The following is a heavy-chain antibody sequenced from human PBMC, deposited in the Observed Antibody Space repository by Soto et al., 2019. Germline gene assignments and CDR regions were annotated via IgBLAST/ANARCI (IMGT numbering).Heavy chain of an antibody. CDR1: GFTFSHYG. CDR3: AKLPWGFNYYDRSEYRATDNDAFDI. V-gene: IGHV3-30*18. D-gene: IGHD3-22*01. CDR2: ASDDGGIK. J-gene: IGHJ3*02. Sequence: QMQLVESGGGVVQPGTSLRVSCAASGFTFSHYGIHWVRQAPGKVLEWVAVASDDGGIKVYAESVRDRFAISRDNSKNTLYLQMNSLGPDDTAVYYCAKLPWGFNYYDRSEYRATDNDAFDIWGQGTMVTVSS.